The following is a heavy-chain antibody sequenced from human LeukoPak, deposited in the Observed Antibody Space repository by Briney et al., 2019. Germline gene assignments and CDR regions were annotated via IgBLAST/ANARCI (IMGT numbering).Heavy chain of an antibody. D-gene: IGHD3-10*01. J-gene: IGHJ4*02. CDR2: IQQYGAEI. Sequence: GGSLRLSCSASGFTFSNSWMAWVRQAPGKGLEWVALIQQYGAEIYYVDSVKGRFTISRDKAKNSLFLQMNSLRAEDTALYYCATEAYYHFDYWGQGTLVTVSS. CDR3: ATEAYYHFDY. CDR1: GFTFSNSW. V-gene: IGHV3-7*01.